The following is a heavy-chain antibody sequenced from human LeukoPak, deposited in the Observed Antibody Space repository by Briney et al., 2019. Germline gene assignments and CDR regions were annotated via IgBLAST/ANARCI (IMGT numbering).Heavy chain of an antibody. Sequence: GASVKVSCKVSGYTPTELSMHWVRQAPGKGLEGMGGFDPADGETIYAQTLPGRVAMTTDTSTSRASLELRSLSSDAAAVYYCSSDATLSECILSLYNYYGMDVWGQGTTVTVSS. CDR1: GYTPTELS. J-gene: IGHJ6*02. V-gene: IGHV1-24*01. CDR2: FDPADGET. CDR3: SSDATLSECILSLYNYYGMDV. D-gene: IGHD3-3*01.